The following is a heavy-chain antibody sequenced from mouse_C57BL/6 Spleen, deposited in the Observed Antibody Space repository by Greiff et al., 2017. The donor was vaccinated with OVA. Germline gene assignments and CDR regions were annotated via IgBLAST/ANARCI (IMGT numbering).Heavy chain of an antibody. J-gene: IGHJ3*01. CDR1: GYSITSGYS. CDR2: ISYDGSN. D-gene: IGHD2-4*01. CDR3: ARKAYYDYETWCAY. V-gene: IGHV3-6*01. Sequence: ESGPGLVKPSQSLSLTCSVTGYSITSGYSWNWIRQFPGNKLEWMGYISYDGSNNSNPSLKNRISITRDTSKNQFFLKLNSVTTEDTATYYCARKAYYDYETWCAYWGQGTLVTVSA.